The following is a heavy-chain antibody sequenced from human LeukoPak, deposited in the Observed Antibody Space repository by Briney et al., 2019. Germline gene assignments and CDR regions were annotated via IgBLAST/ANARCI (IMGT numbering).Heavy chain of an antibody. Sequence: GGSLRLSCAASGFAFSGNYMTWVRQAPGKGLEWVSLIYSGGSTYYADSVKGRFTISRDNSKNTLYLQMNSLRAEDTAVYYCPSGEWPHNYWGQGTLVTVSS. J-gene: IGHJ4*02. CDR1: GFAFSGNY. CDR3: PSGEWPHNY. D-gene: IGHD3-10*01. V-gene: IGHV3-53*01. CDR2: IYSGGST.